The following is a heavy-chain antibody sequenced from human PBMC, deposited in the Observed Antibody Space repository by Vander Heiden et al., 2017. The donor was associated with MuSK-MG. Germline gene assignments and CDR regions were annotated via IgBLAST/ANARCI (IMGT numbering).Heavy chain of an antibody. CDR3: TSGRGPDLRYFDAFDI. CDR2: IRSKANSYAT. J-gene: IGHJ3*02. Sequence: EVQLVESGGGLVQPGGSLKLSCAASGFTFSGSAMHWVRQASGKGLEWVGRIRSKANSYATAYAASVKGRFTISRDDSKNTAYLQMNSLKTEDTAVYYCTSGRGPDLRYFDAFDIWGQGTMDTVSS. CDR1: GFTFSGSA. D-gene: IGHD2-21*01. V-gene: IGHV3-73*01.